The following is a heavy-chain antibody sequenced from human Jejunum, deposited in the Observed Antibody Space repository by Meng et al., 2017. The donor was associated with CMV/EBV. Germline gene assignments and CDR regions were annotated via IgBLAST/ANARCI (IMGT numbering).Heavy chain of an antibody. CDR1: GFSLSTSGVG. J-gene: IGHJ5*02. D-gene: IGHD6-13*01. CDR2: IYWNDDK. V-gene: IGHV2-5*01. Sequence: SGFSLSTSGVGVGWLRQPPGKALEWLALIYWNDDKRYSPSLKSRLTITKDTSKNQVVLTMTNMDPVDTATYYCAHRLRAAAGQNWFDPWGQGTLVTVSS. CDR3: AHRLRAAAGQNWFDP.